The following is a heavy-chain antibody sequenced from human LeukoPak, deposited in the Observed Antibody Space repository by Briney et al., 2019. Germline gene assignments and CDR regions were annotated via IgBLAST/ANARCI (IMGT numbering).Heavy chain of an antibody. CDR2: IYYSGST. CDR1: GGSISSSSYY. Sequence: SETLSLTCTVSGGSISSSSYYWGWIRQPPGKGLEWIGSIYYSGSTYYNPSLKSRVTISVDTSKNQFSLKLSSVTAADTAVYYCARQWLLYYFGYWGQGTLVTVSS. J-gene: IGHJ4*02. D-gene: IGHD3-22*01. CDR3: ARQWLLYYFGY. V-gene: IGHV4-39*01.